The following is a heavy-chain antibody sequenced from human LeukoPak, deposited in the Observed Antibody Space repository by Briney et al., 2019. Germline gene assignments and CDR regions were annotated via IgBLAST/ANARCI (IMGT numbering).Heavy chain of an antibody. D-gene: IGHD5-18*01. CDR2: IYHSGST. CDR1: GYSISSDNY. CDR3: ARHLNTPMVKAHFDY. Sequence: SETLSLTCAVSGYSISSDNYWVWIRQPPGQGLEWRGGIYHSGSTYYNPSLKSRVTMSVDTSKNQFPLKLSSVTAADTAVYYCARHLNTPMVKAHFDYWGQGTLITVSS. J-gene: IGHJ4*02. V-gene: IGHV4-38-2*01.